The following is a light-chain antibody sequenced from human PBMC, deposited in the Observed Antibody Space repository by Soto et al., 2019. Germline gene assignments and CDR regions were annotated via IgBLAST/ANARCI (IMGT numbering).Light chain of an antibody. CDR2: TSN. CDR1: NSNIGSNK. J-gene: IGLJ1*01. Sequence: QSVLTQPPSASGTPGQRVTISCSGSNSNIGSNKVNWYQQLPGTAPKLLIYTSNQRPSGVPDRFSGSKSGTSASLAISGLQSEDEADYYCATWEDSLHGYVFGTGTKVTVL. CDR3: ATWEDSLHGYV. V-gene: IGLV1-44*01.